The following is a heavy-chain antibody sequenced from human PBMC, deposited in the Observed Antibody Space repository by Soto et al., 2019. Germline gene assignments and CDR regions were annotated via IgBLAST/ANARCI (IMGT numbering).Heavy chain of an antibody. CDR1: GFTFSSYW. D-gene: IGHD3-22*01. Sequence: PGGSLRLSCAASGFTFSSYWMHWVRQAPGKGLVWVSRINGDGSSTSYADSVKGRFTISRDNAKNTLYLQMNSLRAEDTAVYYCARYYYDSSGYYKFDYWGQGTLVTV. CDR3: ARYYYDSSGYYKFDY. CDR2: INGDGSST. V-gene: IGHV3-74*01. J-gene: IGHJ4*02.